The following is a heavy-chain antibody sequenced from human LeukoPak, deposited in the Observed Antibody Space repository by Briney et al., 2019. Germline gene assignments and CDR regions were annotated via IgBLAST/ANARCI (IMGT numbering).Heavy chain of an antibody. D-gene: IGHD6-13*01. CDR2: ISSSSSYI. V-gene: IGHV3-21*01. CDR1: GFTFSSYS. Sequence: GGSLRLSCAASGFTFSSYSMNWVRQAPGKGLEWVSSISSSSSYIYYADSVKGRFTISRDNAENSLYLQMNSLRAEDTAVYYCARDPRIAAAADPYWGQGTLVTVSS. J-gene: IGHJ4*02. CDR3: ARDPRIAAAADPY.